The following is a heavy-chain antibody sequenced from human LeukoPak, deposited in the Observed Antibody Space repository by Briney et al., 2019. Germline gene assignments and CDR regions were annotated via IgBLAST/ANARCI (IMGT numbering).Heavy chain of an antibody. CDR1: GFTFSKYW. CDR2: INTDGTVT. Sequence: PGGSLRLSCAASGFTFSKYWMLWLRHAPGRGLESVSRINTDGTVTTHADSVKGRFTVSRDNADNTMFLQMNSVRDEDTAVYYCATKQWLAPPPDSWGQGTPVTVSS. CDR3: ATKQWLAPPPDS. J-gene: IGHJ4*02. D-gene: IGHD6-19*01. V-gene: IGHV3-74*01.